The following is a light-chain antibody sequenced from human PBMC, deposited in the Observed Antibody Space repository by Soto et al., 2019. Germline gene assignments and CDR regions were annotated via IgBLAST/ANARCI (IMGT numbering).Light chain of an antibody. J-gene: IGKJ1*01. V-gene: IGKV3-20*01. CDR1: QSVSSNY. Sequence: LSSRASQSVSSNYLAWYQQIPGQAPRLLIYGVSSRAAGIPDRFSGSGSGTDFSLSISRLEPEDFAVYYCQQYGSSGTFGQGTKVDIK. CDR3: QQYGSSGT. CDR2: GVS.